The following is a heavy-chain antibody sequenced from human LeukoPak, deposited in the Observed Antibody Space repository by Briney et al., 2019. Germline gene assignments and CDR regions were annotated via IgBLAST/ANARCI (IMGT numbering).Heavy chain of an antibody. CDR1: GSSISSSSYY. D-gene: IGHD6-13*01. J-gene: IGHJ3*02. CDR2: IYYSGST. V-gene: IGHV4-39*01. Sequence: PSETLSLTCTVSGSSISSSSYYWGWLRQPPGKGLDWLGSIYYSGSTYYNPSLKSRVTISVDTSKNQFSLKLSSVTAADTAVYYCARPSDRQQLVPDAFDIWGQGTMVTVSS. CDR3: ARPSDRQQLVPDAFDI.